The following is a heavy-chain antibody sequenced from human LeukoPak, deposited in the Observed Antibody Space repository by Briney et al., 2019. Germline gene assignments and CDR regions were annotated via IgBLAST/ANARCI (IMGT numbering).Heavy chain of an antibody. J-gene: IGHJ4*02. CDR2: IYYSGST. D-gene: IGHD1-26*01. Sequence: SQTLSLTCTVSGGSISSGGSYWTWIRQHPGKGLEWIGYIYYSGSTYYNPSLKSRVTISVDTSKNQFSLKLSSVTAADTAVYFCAREQYSGSFFDYWGQGTLVTVSS. V-gene: IGHV4-31*03. CDR1: GGSISSGGSY. CDR3: AREQYSGSFFDY.